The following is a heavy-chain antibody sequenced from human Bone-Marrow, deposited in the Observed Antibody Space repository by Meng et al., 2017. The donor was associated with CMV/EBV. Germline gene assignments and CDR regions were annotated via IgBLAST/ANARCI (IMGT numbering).Heavy chain of an antibody. CDR2: ISSSGSTI. Sequence: GGSLRLSCAASGFTFSSYEMNWVRQAPGKGLEWVSYISSSGSTIYYADSVKGRFTISRDNAKNSLYLQMNSLRAEDTAVYYCARGDFDFWSGYYTGAVYGMDVWGQRTTVTVSS. V-gene: IGHV3-48*03. CDR3: ARGDFDFWSGYYTGAVYGMDV. CDR1: GFTFSSYE. J-gene: IGHJ6*02. D-gene: IGHD3-3*01.